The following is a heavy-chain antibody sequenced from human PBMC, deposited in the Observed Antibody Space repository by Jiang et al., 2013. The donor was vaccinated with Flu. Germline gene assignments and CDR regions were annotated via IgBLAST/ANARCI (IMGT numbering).Heavy chain of an antibody. J-gene: IGHJ4*02. V-gene: IGHV5-51*01. CDR1: GYNFASYW. Sequence: QLVESGAEVKKPGESLKISCKGSGYNFASYWIGWVRQMPGKGLEWMGIIYPGDSDTRYSPSFQGQVTISADKSTNTAYLQWSSLRASDTAIYYCARLRPRGGWPSQYYFDYWGQGTLVTVSS. CDR2: IYPGDSDT. D-gene: IGHD6-19*01. CDR3: ARLRPRGGWPSQYYFDY.